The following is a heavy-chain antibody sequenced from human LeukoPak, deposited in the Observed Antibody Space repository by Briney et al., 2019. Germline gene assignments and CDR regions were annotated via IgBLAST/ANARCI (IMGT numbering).Heavy chain of an antibody. CDR3: ARDPYYYESSGYFFGAFDI. J-gene: IGHJ3*02. CDR2: ISSSGSTI. V-gene: IGHV3-48*03. CDR1: GFTFSSYE. Sequence: PGGSLRLSCAASGFTFSSYEMNWVRQAPGKGLEWVSYISSSGSTIYYADSVKGRLTISRDNAKNSLYLQMNSLRAEDTAVYYCARDPYYYESSGYFFGAFDIWGQGTMVTVSS. D-gene: IGHD3-22*01.